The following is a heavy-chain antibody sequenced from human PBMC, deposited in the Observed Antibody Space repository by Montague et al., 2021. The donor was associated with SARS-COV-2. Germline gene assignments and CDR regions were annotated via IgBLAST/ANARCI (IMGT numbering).Heavy chain of an antibody. V-gene: IGHV4-39*07. CDR2: INHSGST. CDR1: GGSISSGDYY. Sequence: SETLSLTCTVSGGSISSGDYYWSWIRQPPGKGLEWIGEINHSGSTNYNPSLKSRVTISVDTSKKQFSLRLNSVTAADTAVYYCARGGGYSYGALDYWGQGTLVTVSS. CDR3: ARGGGYSYGALDY. J-gene: IGHJ4*02. D-gene: IGHD5-18*01.